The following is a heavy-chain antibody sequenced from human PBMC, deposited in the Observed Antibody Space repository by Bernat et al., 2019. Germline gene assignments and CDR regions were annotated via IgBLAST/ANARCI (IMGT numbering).Heavy chain of an antibody. Sequence: EVQLVESGGGLVKPGGSLRLSCAASGFTFSNAWMNWVRQAPGKGLEWVGRIKSKTDGGTKDYAATVKGRFTISRDDSKNTLYLQMNSLKTEDTAVYYCTYRGYSSGWYVIDAFDIWGQGTMVTVSS. J-gene: IGHJ3*02. CDR2: IKSKTDGGTK. CDR1: GFTFSNAW. D-gene: IGHD6-19*01. CDR3: TYRGYSSGWYVIDAFDI. V-gene: IGHV3-15*07.